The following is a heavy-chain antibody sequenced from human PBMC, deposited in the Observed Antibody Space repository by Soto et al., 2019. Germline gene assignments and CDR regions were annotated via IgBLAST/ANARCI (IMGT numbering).Heavy chain of an antibody. CDR1: EFTFNTYA. V-gene: IGHV3-30*03. J-gene: IGHJ6*02. Sequence: QAQLVESWGGVVQPGRSLRLSCAASEFTFNTYAMHWVRQAPGKGLEWVAVIAYDGNDKYYADSVKGRFTISRDNSKNALYLQMNTLRPEDTAMYYCARDVGNYVPYYYGMDVWGQGTTVTVSS. CDR2: IAYDGNDK. D-gene: IGHD1-7*01. CDR3: ARDVGNYVPYYYGMDV.